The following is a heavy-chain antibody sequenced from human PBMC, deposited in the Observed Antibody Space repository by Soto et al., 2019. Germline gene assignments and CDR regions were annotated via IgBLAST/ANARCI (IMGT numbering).Heavy chain of an antibody. D-gene: IGHD6-6*01. Sequence: GGSLRLSCAASRFTFSSYAMSWVRQAPGKGLEWVSGISGSGGSTYYADSVKGRFTISRDNSKNTLYLQMNSLRAEDTAIYYCAKDTEQLALVGYFDYWGQGTLVTVSS. CDR3: AKDTEQLALVGYFDY. J-gene: IGHJ4*02. CDR1: RFTFSSYA. CDR2: ISGSGGST. V-gene: IGHV3-23*01.